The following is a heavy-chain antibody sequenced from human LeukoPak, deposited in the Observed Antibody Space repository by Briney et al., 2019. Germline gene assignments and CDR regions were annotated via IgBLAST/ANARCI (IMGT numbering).Heavy chain of an antibody. CDR3: ARDPHYCSGGSCYQKNYYYYGMDV. Sequence: SETLSLTCTVSGGSISSYYWSWIRQPAGKGLEWIGRIYTSGSTNYNPSLKSRVTMSVDTSKNQFSLKLSSVTAADTAVYYCARDPHYCSGGSCYQKNYYYYGMDVWGQGTTVTVSS. J-gene: IGHJ6*02. CDR2: IYTSGST. V-gene: IGHV4-4*07. CDR1: GGSISSYY. D-gene: IGHD2-15*01.